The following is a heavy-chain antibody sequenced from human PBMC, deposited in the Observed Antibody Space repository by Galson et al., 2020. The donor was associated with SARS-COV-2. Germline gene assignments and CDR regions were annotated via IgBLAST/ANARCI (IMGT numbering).Heavy chain of an antibody. D-gene: IGHD3-16*01. Sequence: SEPLSLTCTVSGGPISKSCYYWGWIPQPPGQGLEWIGTIDYSGGAYFNPSLKGRITISVDTSKNQLYLKLTSVTAADTAVYYCARVGHMIMRASHFGYWGQGTLVTVSS. V-gene: IGHV4-39*07. CDR2: IDYSGGA. CDR3: ARVGHMIMRASHFGY. J-gene: IGHJ4*02. CDR1: GGPISKSCYY.